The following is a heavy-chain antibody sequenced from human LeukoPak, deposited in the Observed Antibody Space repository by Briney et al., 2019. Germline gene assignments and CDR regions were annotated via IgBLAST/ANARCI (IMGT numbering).Heavy chain of an antibody. V-gene: IGHV3-73*01. CDR1: GFTFSSYE. J-gene: IGHJ4*02. CDR3: TRHIYYEDGFDY. CDR2: IRSKANSYAT. Sequence: GGSLRLSCAASGFTFSSYEMNWVRQASGKGLEWVGRIRSKANSYATAYAASVKGRFTISRDDSKNTAYLQMISLKTEDTAVYYCTRHIYYEDGFDYWGQGTLVTVSS. D-gene: IGHD3-22*01.